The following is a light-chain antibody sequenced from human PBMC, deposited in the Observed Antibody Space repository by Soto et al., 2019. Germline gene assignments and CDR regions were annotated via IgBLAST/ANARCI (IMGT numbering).Light chain of an antibody. J-gene: IGKJ1*01. Sequence: VVTQSPSTLSLSSGERATLSCRASQSVINSYLAWYQQKPGQAPRLLLYGADNRATGIPDRFSGSGSGTDFTLTISRLEPEDFAVYYCQQSGIEPWPFGE. V-gene: IGKV3-20*01. CDR3: QQSGIEPWP. CDR1: QSVINSY. CDR2: GAD.